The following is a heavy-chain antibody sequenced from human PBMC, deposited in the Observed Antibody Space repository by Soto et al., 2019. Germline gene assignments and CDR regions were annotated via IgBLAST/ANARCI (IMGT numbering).Heavy chain of an antibody. CDR3: AKVGLWAQEYSSTWNPFDY. CDR1: GFTFSSYA. D-gene: IGHD6-13*01. J-gene: IGHJ4*02. V-gene: IGHV3-23*01. Sequence: EVQLLESGGGLVQPGGSLRLSCAASGFTFSSYAMSWVRQAPGKGLEWVSLISGSGGNTFYADSRKGRFTISRDNSKNTLYLQMDGLRAEDTAVYYCAKVGLWAQEYSSTWNPFDYWGQGTLVTVSS. CDR2: ISGSGGNT.